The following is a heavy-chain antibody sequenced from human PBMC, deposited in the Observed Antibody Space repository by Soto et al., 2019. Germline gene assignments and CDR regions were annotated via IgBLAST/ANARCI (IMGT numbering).Heavy chain of an antibody. J-gene: IGHJ4*02. CDR2: ISSSSSYT. CDR1: GFTFSDYY. V-gene: IGHV3-11*03. Sequence: PGGSLRLSCAASGFTFSDYYMSWICQAPGKGLEWVSYISSSSSYTNYADSVRGRFTISRDNAKSSLYLQMNGLRAEDTAVYYCATGHYYYDSSAYYYSWGQGTLVTVSS. CDR3: ATGHYYYDSSAYYYS. D-gene: IGHD3-22*01.